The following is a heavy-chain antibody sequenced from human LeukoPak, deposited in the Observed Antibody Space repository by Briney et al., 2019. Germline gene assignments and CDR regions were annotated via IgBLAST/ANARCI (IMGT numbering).Heavy chain of an antibody. CDR3: AKGTAVGTVLN. V-gene: IGHV3-30*18. CDR2: ISYDGSNK. Sequence: ARSLRLSCAASGFTFSSYGMHWVRQAPGKGLEWVAVISYDGSNKYYADSVKGRFTISRDNSKNTLYLQMNSLRAEDTAVYYCAKGTAVGTVLNWGQGTLVTVFS. D-gene: IGHD6-13*01. J-gene: IGHJ4*02. CDR1: GFTFSSYG.